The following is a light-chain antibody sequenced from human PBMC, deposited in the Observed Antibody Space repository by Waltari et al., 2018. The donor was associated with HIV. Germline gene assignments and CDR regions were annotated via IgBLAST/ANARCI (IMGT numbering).Light chain of an antibody. J-gene: IGKJ3*01. CDR1: QSVSSNS. Sequence: EIVLTQSPGTLSLSPGERATLSCRASQSVSSNSLAWYQQKPGQAPRLLFYGASSRATDIPDRFSGSGSGTDFTLTISRLEPEDFAVYSCQQYGTLPFTFGPGTKVDFK. CDR3: QQYGTLPFT. V-gene: IGKV3-20*01. CDR2: GAS.